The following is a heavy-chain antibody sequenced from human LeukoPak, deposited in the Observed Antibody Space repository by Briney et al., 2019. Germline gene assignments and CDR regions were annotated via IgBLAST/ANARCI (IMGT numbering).Heavy chain of an antibody. Sequence: PSETLSLTCTVSGGSISSNSYYWGWIRQSPGKGLQWIGTIYYSGSTYYSPSLKSRVTISVDTSKNQFSLKLSSVTAADTAMYYCARNRYYYGSGNYGVPNWFDPWGQGTLVTVSS. CDR2: IYYSGST. V-gene: IGHV4-39*01. CDR3: ARNRYYYGSGNYGVPNWFDP. CDR1: GGSISSNSYY. D-gene: IGHD3-10*01. J-gene: IGHJ5*02.